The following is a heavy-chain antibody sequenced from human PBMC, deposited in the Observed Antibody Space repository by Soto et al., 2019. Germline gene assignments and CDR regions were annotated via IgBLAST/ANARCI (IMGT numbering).Heavy chain of an antibody. D-gene: IGHD2-2*01. CDR3: ARPLCSSTRCGPYFFDS. CDR1: GYTFTSND. CDR2: MNPDNGKT. Sequence: QVQLVQSGAEVKKPGASVKVSCKASGYTFTSNDINWVRQAPGQGPEWMGWMNPDNGKTGFAQKFQSRITMTRNTSISTAYMELSSLRSDDTAVYFCARPLCSSTRCGPYFFDSCGQGSLVTVSS. V-gene: IGHV1-8*01. J-gene: IGHJ4*02.